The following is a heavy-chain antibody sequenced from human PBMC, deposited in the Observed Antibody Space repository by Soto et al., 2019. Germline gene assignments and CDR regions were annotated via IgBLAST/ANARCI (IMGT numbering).Heavy chain of an antibody. V-gene: IGHV4-31*03. CDR1: GGSISSGGYY. D-gene: IGHD3-3*01. J-gene: IGHJ5*02. CDR3: ARAQGKYYDFWSGSWFDP. Sequence: SETLSLTCTVPGGSISSGGYYWSWIRQHPGKGLEWIGYIYYSGSTYYNPSLKSRVTISVDTSKNQFSLKLSSVTAADTAVYYCARAQGKYYDFWSGSWFDPWGQGTLVTVSS. CDR2: IYYSGST.